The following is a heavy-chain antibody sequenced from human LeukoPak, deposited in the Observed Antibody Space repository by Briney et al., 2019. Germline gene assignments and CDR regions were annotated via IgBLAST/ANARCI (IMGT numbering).Heavy chain of an antibody. CDR2: ISSSSSYI. Sequence: PGGSLRLSCAASGFTFSSYSMNWLRQAPGKGLEWVSSISSSSSYIYYADSVKGRFTISRDNAKNSLYLQMNSLRAEDTAMYNCASLTLIWSGYYGGGQGTLVTVSS. J-gene: IGHJ4*02. D-gene: IGHD3-3*01. CDR3: ASLTLIWSGYYG. CDR1: GFTFSSYS. V-gene: IGHV3-21*01.